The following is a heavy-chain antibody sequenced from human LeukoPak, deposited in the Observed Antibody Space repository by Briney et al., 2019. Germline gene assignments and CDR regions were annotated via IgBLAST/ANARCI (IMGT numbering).Heavy chain of an antibody. CDR2: ISYDGSNQ. D-gene: IGHD2-2*01. J-gene: IGHJ5*02. Sequence: GGSLRLSCAVSGFIFSTYGMHWVRQAPGKGLEWVAFISYDGSNQHYADSVKGRFIISRDNSKNTLYLQINSLRVEDTAVYYCAKDPRYCSSTRCFGAWGQGTLVTVSS. V-gene: IGHV3-30*18. CDR1: GFIFSTYG. CDR3: AKDPRYCSSTRCFGA.